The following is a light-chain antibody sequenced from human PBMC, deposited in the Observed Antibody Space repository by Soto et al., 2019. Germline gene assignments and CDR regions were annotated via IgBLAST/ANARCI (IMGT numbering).Light chain of an antibody. CDR1: QSVSSN. CDR3: QQYNNWPLN. CDR2: GAS. Sequence: EIVMTQSPATLSVSPGERATLSCRASQSVSSNLAWYQQKPGQAPRLLIYGASTRATAIPARFSGSGSGTEFTLTISSLQSEDFAVYYCQQYNNWPLNFGGGTKVEIQ. J-gene: IGKJ4*01. V-gene: IGKV3-15*01.